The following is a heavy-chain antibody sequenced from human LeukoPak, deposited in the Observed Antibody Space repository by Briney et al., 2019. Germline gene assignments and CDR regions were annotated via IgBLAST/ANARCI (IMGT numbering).Heavy chain of an antibody. D-gene: IGHD5-18*01. CDR2: ISSNGGST. CDR1: GFTFSSYA. CDR3: ARDGVDTAMVNYYYYYMDV. J-gene: IGHJ6*03. Sequence: PGGSLRLSCAASGFTFSSYAMHWVRQAPGKGLEYVSAISSNGGSTYYANSVKGRFTISRDNSKNTLYLQMGSLRAEDMAVYYCARDGVDTAMVNYYYYYMDVWGKGTTVTVSS. V-gene: IGHV3-64*01.